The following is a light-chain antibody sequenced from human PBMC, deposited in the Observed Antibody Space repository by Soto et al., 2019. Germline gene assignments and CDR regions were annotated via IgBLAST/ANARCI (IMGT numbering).Light chain of an antibody. V-gene: IGLV1-44*01. CDR2: SNN. J-gene: IGLJ2*01. CDR3: AAWDDSLR. CDR1: SSNIGSNT. Sequence: QSVLTQPPSASGTPGQRVTISCSGSSSNIGSNTVNWYQQLPGTAPKLLIYSNNQRPSGVPDRFTGSKSGTSASLAISGLQSEEEADYYCAAWDDSLRFGGGTKVTVL.